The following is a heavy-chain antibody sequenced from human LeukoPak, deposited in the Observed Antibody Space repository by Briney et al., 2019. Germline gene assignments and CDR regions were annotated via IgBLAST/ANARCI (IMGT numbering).Heavy chain of an antibody. V-gene: IGHV3-11*03. J-gene: IGHJ2*01. Sequence: PGGSLRLSCAASGFTFSDYHMSWIRQAPGKGLEWGSYIRSSSSDINYADSVRGRFTISRDNAKNSLYLQMNSLRAEDTAVYYCARAIAVSPWYFDLWGRGTLVTVSS. CDR1: GFTFSDYH. CDR3: ARAIAVSPWYFDL. D-gene: IGHD6-19*01. CDR2: IRSSSSDI.